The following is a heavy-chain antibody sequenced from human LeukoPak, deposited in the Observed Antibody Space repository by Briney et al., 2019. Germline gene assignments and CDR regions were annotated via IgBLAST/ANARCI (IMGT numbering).Heavy chain of an antibody. D-gene: IGHD6-13*01. CDR2: IYPGDSDT. CDR3: ARQRWLNSSSRYYFDY. V-gene: IGHV5-51*01. J-gene: IGHJ4*02. Sequence: GESLKISCKGSGYSFTSYWIGWVRQMPGKGLEWMGIIYPGDSDTRYSPSFQGQVTISADKSISTAYLQWSSLKASDTAMYYCARQRWLNSSSRYYFDYWGQGTLVTVSS. CDR1: GYSFTSYW.